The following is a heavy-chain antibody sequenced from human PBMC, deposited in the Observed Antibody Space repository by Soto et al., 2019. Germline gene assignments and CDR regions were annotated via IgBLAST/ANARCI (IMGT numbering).Heavy chain of an antibody. Sequence: SETLSLTCTVSGVSISSYYWSWIRQPPGKGLEWIGYIYYSGSTYYNPSLKSRVTVSVDTSKNQFSLKLSSVTAADTAVYYCARHPSDFWFDPWGQGTLVTVSS. D-gene: IGHD2-21*02. CDR1: GVSISSYY. V-gene: IGHV4-59*04. J-gene: IGHJ5*02. CDR3: ARHPSDFWFDP. CDR2: IYYSGST.